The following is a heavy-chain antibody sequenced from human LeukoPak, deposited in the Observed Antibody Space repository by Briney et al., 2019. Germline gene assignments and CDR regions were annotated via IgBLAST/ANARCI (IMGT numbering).Heavy chain of an antibody. D-gene: IGHD3-22*01. V-gene: IGHV4-34*01. CDR1: GGSFSGYY. CDR3: ARGRGYYYPFDY. CDR2: INHSGST. J-gene: IGHJ4*02. Sequence: SETLSLTCAVYGGSFSGYYWSWIRQPPGKGLEWIGEINHSGSTNYNPSLKSRVTISVDTSKNQFSLKLSSVTAADTAVYYCARGRGYYYPFDYWVQGTLGTVSS.